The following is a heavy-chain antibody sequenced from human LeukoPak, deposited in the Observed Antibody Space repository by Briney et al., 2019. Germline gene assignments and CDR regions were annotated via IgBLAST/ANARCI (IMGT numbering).Heavy chain of an antibody. CDR1: GYTFTRYY. D-gene: IGHD1-14*01. CDR2: INASGGST. V-gene: IGHV1-46*01. CDR3: ARSSGRSPDRDYMDV. J-gene: IGHJ6*03. Sequence: ASVKVSCKASGYTFTRYYMHGGRQAPGEGLEWRGVINASGGSTSYAQKFQGRVTMTRDTSTSTVYMELSSLRSDDTAMYSCARSSGRSPDRDYMDVWGKGTTVTISS.